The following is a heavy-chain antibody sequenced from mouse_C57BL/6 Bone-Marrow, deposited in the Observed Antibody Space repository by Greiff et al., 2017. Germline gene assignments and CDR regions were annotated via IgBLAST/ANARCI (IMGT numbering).Heavy chain of an antibody. Sequence: QVQLKQSGAELARPGASVKMSCKASGYTFTSYTMHWVKQRPGQGLEWIGEIDPSDSYTNYNQKFKGKSTLTVDKSSSTAYMQLSSLTSEDSAVYYCARGRRGDYWGQGTTLTVSS. CDR3: ARGRRGDY. J-gene: IGHJ2*01. D-gene: IGHD2-12*01. V-gene: IGHV1-69*01. CDR2: IDPSDSYT. CDR1: GYTFTSYT.